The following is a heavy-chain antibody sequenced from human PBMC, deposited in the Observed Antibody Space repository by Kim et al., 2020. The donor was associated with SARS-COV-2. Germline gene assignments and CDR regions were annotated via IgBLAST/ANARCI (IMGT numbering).Heavy chain of an antibody. V-gene: IGHV4-34*09. Sequence: SGITNCNPSIKSQVTISVDTSKSQFSLKLSSVTAADTAVYYCAIYSGYVYWGQGTLVTVSA. J-gene: IGHJ4*02. D-gene: IGHD5-12*01. CDR2: SGIT. CDR3: AIYSGYVY.